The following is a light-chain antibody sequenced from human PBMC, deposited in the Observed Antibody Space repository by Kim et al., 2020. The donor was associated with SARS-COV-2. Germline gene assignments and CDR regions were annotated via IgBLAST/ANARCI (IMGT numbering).Light chain of an antibody. CDR2: DVT. J-gene: IGLJ2*01. V-gene: IGLV2-14*03. Sequence: QSALTQPASVSGSPGQSISISCTGTNNDIGSFDSVSWYQQHPGRAPRLMICDVTQRPSGVSTRFSGSKSGNTASLIISGLQAEDEADYYCSSITASNTLLVGGGTQLTVL. CDR3: SSITASNTLL. CDR1: NNDIGSFDS.